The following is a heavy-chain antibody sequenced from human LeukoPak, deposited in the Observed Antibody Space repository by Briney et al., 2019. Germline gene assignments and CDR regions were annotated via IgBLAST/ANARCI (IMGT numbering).Heavy chain of an antibody. CDR2: IYYTGST. D-gene: IGHD6-13*01. Sequence: PSETLSLTCTVSGGSISSYYWSWIRQPPGKGLEWIGYIYYTGSTNYNPSLKSRATISLDTSKNQFYLKLSSVTAADTAVYYCARVDSSNWYDSRGYFDYWGQGTLVTVSS. CDR3: ARVDSSNWYDSRGYFDY. CDR1: GGSISSYY. J-gene: IGHJ4*02. V-gene: IGHV4-59*01.